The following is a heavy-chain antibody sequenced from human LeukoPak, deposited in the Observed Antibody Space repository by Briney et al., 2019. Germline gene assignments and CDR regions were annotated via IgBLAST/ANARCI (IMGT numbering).Heavy chain of an antibody. CDR1: GYTFTGYY. V-gene: IGHV1-2*02. CDR3: AHLAAAGSGY. Sequence: ASVKVTCKASGYTFTGYYMHWVRQAPGQGLEWMGWINPNSGGTNYAQKFQGRVTMTRDTSISTAYMELSRLRSDDTAVYYCAHLAAAGSGYWGQGTLVTVSS. J-gene: IGHJ4*02. CDR2: INPNSGGT. D-gene: IGHD6-13*01.